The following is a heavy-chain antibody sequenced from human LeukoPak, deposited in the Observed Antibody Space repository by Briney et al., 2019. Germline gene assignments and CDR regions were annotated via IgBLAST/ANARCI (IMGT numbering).Heavy chain of an antibody. CDR3: ARDGPLAYDSSGLDY. V-gene: IGHV1-18*01. CDR2: ISAFNGKT. J-gene: IGHJ4*02. CDR1: GYTFTSFG. Sequence: ASVKVSCKSSGYTFTSFGVSWVRQAPGQGLEWMGWISAFNGKTNYAQKFQGRVTMTTDTSTGTAYTDLRSLRSDDTAVYYCARDGPLAYDSSGLDYWGQGTLVTVSS. D-gene: IGHD3-22*01.